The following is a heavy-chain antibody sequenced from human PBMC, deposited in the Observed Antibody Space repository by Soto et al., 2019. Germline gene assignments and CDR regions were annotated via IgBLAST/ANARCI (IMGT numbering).Heavy chain of an antibody. Sequence: SETLSLTCTVSGGSISSGGYYWILIRQHPGKGLEWIGYIYYSGSTYYNPSLKSRVTISVDTSKNQFSLKLSSVTAADTAVYYCASWVRLPEPLGVGYWGQGTLVTVSS. CDR1: GGSISSGGYY. J-gene: IGHJ4*02. V-gene: IGHV4-31*03. CDR3: ASWVRLPEPLGVGY. CDR2: IYYSGST. D-gene: IGHD3-16*01.